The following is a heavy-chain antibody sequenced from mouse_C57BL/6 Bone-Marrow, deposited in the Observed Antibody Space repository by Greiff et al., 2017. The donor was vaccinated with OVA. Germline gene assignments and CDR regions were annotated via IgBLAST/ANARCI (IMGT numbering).Heavy chain of an antibody. CDR3: ARLSIVGDHYYAMDY. Sequence: VQLQQSGAELARPGASVKLSCKASGYTFTSYGISWVKQRTGQGLEWIGEIYPRSGNTYYNEKFKGKATLTADKSSSTTYMELRSLTSEDSAVYFCARLSIVGDHYYAMDYWGQGTSVTVSS. D-gene: IGHD1-1*01. J-gene: IGHJ4*01. CDR2: IYPRSGNT. CDR1: GYTFTSYG. V-gene: IGHV1-81*01.